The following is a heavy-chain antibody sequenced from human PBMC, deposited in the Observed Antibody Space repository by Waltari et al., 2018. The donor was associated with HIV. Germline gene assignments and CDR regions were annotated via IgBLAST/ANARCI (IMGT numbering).Heavy chain of an antibody. J-gene: IGHJ4*02. Sequence: EVQLLESGGGLVQPGGSLRLSCAASGFTFSSYAMSWVRQAPGKGLEWVSAISGSGGSTYYADSVKGRFTISRDNSKNTLYLQMNSLRAEDTAVYSVVAYSSSAERPYYFDYWGQGTLVTVSS. CDR3: VAYSSSAERPYYFDY. D-gene: IGHD6-6*01. CDR2: ISGSGGST. V-gene: IGHV3-23*01. CDR1: GFTFSSYA.